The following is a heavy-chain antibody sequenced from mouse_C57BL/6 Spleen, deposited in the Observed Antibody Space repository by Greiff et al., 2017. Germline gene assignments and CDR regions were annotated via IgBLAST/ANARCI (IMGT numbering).Heavy chain of an antibody. V-gene: IGHV1-76*01. CDR2: IYPGSGNT. CDR1: GYTFTDYY. D-gene: IGHD1-1*01. CDR3: ARDYYGSSYFDV. J-gene: IGHJ1*03. Sequence: QVQLKQSGAELVRPGASVKLSCKASGYTFTDYYINWVKQRPGQGLEWIARIYPGSGNTYYNEKFKGKATLTAEKSSSTAYMQLSSLTSEDSAVYFCARDYYGSSYFDVWGTGTTVTVSS.